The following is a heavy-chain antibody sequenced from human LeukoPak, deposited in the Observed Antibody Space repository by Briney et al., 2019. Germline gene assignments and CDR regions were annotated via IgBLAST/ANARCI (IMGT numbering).Heavy chain of an antibody. V-gene: IGHV4-30-4*01. J-gene: IGHJ4*02. CDR3: ARTTLYYYDSSLNGLDY. Sequence: SETLSLTCTVSGGSISSGDYYWSWIRQPPGTGLEWIGYIYYSGSTYYNPSLKSRVTISVDTSKNQFSLKLSSVTAADTAVYYCARTTLYYYDSSLNGLDYWGQGTLATVSS. CDR2: IYYSGST. D-gene: IGHD3-22*01. CDR1: GGSISSGDYY.